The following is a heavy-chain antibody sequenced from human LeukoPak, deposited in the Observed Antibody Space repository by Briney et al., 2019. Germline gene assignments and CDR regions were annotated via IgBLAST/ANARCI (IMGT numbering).Heavy chain of an antibody. J-gene: IGHJ3*02. Sequence: ASVKVSCKTSGYSENFYGITWVRQVAGQGLEWMGWISAQHGQTEYAPNSQDRVTMTTDTYTNTAYMELRSLRSDDTAVYYCARGSYYDYVWGSYRHDAFDIWGQGTMVTVSS. CDR1: GYSENFYG. CDR3: ARGSYYDYVWGSYRHDAFDI. CDR2: ISAQHGQT. D-gene: IGHD3-16*02. V-gene: IGHV1-18*01.